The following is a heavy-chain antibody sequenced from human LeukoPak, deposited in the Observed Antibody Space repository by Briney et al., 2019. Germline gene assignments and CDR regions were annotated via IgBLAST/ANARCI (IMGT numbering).Heavy chain of an antibody. CDR2: ISTYNGNT. CDR3: ARVGDFYDILTGYSSTYNWFDP. D-gene: IGHD3-9*01. J-gene: IGHJ5*02. Sequence: GASVKVSCKAAGYTFTSYGINWVRQAPGQGLEWMGWISTYNGNTHYAQKLQGRVTMTTDTSTSTAYMELRSLRSDDTAVYYCARVGDFYDILTGYSSTYNWFDPWGQGTLVTVSS. V-gene: IGHV1-18*01. CDR1: GYTFTSYG.